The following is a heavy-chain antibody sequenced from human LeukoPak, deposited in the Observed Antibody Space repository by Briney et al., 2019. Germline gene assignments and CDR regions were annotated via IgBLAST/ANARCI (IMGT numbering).Heavy chain of an antibody. CDR3: ARRRGYCSSTSCSHYYFDY. CDR2: IKQDGSEK. D-gene: IGHD2-2*01. Sequence: GGSLRLSCAASGFTFSSYWMSWVRQAPGKGLEWVANIKQDGSEKYYVDSVKGRFTISRDNAKNSLYLRMNSLRAEDTAVYYCARRRGYCSSTSCSHYYFDYWGQGTLVTVSS. V-gene: IGHV3-7*01. J-gene: IGHJ4*02. CDR1: GFTFSSYW.